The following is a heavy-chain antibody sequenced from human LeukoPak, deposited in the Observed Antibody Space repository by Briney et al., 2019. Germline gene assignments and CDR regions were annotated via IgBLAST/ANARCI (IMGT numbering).Heavy chain of an antibody. D-gene: IGHD3-3*01. CDR3: AKIPQVAIFSVPNFDY. CDR2: IKQDGSEK. CDR1: GFMLSSYW. Sequence: GGSLRLSCAASGFMLSSYWMSWVRQAPGKGLEWVANIKQDGSEKYYVDSVKGRFTISRDNAKNTLFLQMNSLRAEDTAVYYCAKIPQVAIFSVPNFDYWGQGTLVTVSS. V-gene: IGHV3-7*03. J-gene: IGHJ4*02.